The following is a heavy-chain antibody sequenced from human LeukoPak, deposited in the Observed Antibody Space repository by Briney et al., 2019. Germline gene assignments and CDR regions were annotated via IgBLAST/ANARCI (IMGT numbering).Heavy chain of an antibody. CDR2: IKSKTDGGTT. J-gene: IGHJ4*02. CDR3: TTSIVVVPAAVDY. V-gene: IGHV3-15*01. CDR1: GCTFSNAW. D-gene: IGHD2-2*01. Sequence: PGGSLRLSCAASGCTFSNAWMSWVRQAPGKGLEWVGRIKSKTDGGTTDYAAPVKGRFTISRDDSKNTLYLQMNSLKTEDTAVYYCTTSIVVVPAAVDYWGQGTLVTVSS.